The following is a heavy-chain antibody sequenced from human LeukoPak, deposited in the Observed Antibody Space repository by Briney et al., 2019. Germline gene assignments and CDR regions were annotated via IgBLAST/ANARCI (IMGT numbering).Heavy chain of an antibody. Sequence: PGGSLRLSCVASGLSVSSNYMSWVRQAPGKGLEGGSVIYRDGSSYYAESVKGRFTISRDNSKNTLYIQMNSLRAEDTAVYYCARSFYDILIGYYQYFDYWGQGTLVTVSS. V-gene: IGHV3-66*01. D-gene: IGHD3-9*01. CDR2: IYRDGSS. CDR3: ARSFYDILIGYYQYFDY. CDR1: GLSVSSNY. J-gene: IGHJ4*02.